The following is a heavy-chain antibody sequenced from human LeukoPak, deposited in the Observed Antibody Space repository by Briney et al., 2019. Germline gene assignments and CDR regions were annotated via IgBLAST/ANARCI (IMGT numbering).Heavy chain of an antibody. CDR1: GYTFTTYF. D-gene: IGHD1-14*01. CDR2: INPSAVST. V-gene: IGHV1-46*01. Sequence: ASVKATCKASGYTFTTYFMHWLRQAPGQGLEWMGIINPSAVSTNNAQKFLGRVTMTRDTSTSAVYMELSSLRSEDTAVYYCARGGGTYQTYFEHWGQGTLVTVSS. J-gene: IGHJ1*01. CDR3: ARGGGTYQTYFEH.